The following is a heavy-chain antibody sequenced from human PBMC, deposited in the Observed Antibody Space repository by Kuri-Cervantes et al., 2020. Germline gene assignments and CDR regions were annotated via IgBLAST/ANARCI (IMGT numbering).Heavy chain of an antibody. CDR3: ARARSWGSSWWEVDY. D-gene: IGHD6-13*01. CDR2: VIPLLGTA. V-gene: IGHV1-69*05. Sequence: SVKVSCKASGGTLGSFAISWVRQAPGQGLEWMGEVIPLLGTANYAQTFRDRITITTDEVTSTAYMELSSLRSEDTAVYYCARARSWGSSWWEVDYWGQGTLVTVSS. J-gene: IGHJ4*02. CDR1: GGTLGSFA.